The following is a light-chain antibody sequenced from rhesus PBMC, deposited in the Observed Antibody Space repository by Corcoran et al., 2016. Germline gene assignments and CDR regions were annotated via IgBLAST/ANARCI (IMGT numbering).Light chain of an antibody. CDR2: YAN. CDR3: QQGNSNPLT. J-gene: IGKJ4*01. Sequence: DIQMSQSPSSLSASVGDRVTITCRASQGISSYLNWYQQKPGKAPKLLIYYANSLESGVPSRFSGSGYGTEFTLTISSLQPEDFATYYCQQGNSNPLTFGGGTKVELK. CDR1: QGISSY. V-gene: IGKV1-32*02.